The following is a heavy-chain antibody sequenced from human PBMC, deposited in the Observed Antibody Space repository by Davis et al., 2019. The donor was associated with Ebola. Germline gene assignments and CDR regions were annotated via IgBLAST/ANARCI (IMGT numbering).Heavy chain of an antibody. CDR1: GGSVNGTAYY. CDR2: LFHNGIS. CDR3: ATFRVVVIADF. J-gene: IGHJ4*02. Sequence: PSETLSLTCAVSGGSVNGTAYYWGWIRQPPGKGLEWIGNLFHNGISYYNPSLKSRVSISIDTSKNQFSLTLNSVTAADSGVYYCATFRVVVIADFWGQGTQVTVSS. D-gene: IGHD3-22*01. V-gene: IGHV4-39*07.